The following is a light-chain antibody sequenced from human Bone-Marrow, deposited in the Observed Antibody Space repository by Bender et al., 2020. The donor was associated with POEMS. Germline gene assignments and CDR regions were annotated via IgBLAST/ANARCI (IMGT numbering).Light chain of an antibody. CDR1: SIGRNT. V-gene: IGLV1-44*01. CDR3: SRLDDRLNAWL. CDR2: ADD. J-gene: IGLJ3*02. Sequence: QSVLTQPPSASGTPGQRVTISCSGGSIGRNTINWYQQLPGTAPRLVIYADDRRPSGVPNRFSASKSGSSASLAISGLQSEDAADYYCSRLDDRLNAWLFGGGTKLTVL.